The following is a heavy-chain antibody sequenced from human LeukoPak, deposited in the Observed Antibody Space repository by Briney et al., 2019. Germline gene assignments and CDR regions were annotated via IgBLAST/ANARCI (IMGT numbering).Heavy chain of an antibody. CDR3: ARNQRRLDY. J-gene: IGHJ4*02. V-gene: IGHV3-7*01. CDR1: GFTFSSYW. D-gene: IGHD1-14*01. CDR2: IKQDGSEK. Sequence: PGGSLRLSCAASGFTFSSYWMSWARQAPGEGLELVANIKQDGSEKYYVDSVKGRFTISRDNAKNSLYLQMNSLRAEDTAVYYCARNQRRLDYWGQGTLVTVSS.